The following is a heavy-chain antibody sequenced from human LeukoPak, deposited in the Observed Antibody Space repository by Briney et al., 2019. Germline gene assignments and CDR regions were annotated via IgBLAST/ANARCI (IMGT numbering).Heavy chain of an antibody. Sequence: GGSPRLSCAASGFTFSDYYMSWIRQAPGKGLEWVSYISSSGSTIYYADSVKGRFTISRDNAKNSLYLQMNSPRAEDTAVYYCARVGAAAGRNRKAGIDYWGQGTLVTVSS. CDR1: GFTFSDYY. CDR3: ARVGAAAGRNRKAGIDY. V-gene: IGHV3-11*01. CDR2: ISSSGSTI. D-gene: IGHD6-13*01. J-gene: IGHJ4*02.